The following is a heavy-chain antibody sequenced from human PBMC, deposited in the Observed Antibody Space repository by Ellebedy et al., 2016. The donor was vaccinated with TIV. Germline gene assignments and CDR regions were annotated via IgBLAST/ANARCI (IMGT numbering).Heavy chain of an antibody. CDR1: GFTFSDYY. CDR3: ASRSVGNYYYYMDV. J-gene: IGHJ6*03. V-gene: IGHV3-11*01. Sequence: GGSLRLSXAASGFTFSDYYMSWIRQAPGKGLEWVSYISSSGSTIYYADSVKGRFTISRDNAKNSLYLQMNSLRAEDTAVYYCASRSVGNYYYYMDVWGKGTTVTVSS. CDR2: ISSSGSTI.